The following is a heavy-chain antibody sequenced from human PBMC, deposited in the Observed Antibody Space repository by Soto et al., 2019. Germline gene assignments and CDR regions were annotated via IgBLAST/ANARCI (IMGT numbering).Heavy chain of an antibody. CDR3: ARMGMQHPGDY. CDR2: IIPIFGTT. V-gene: IGHV1-69*12. Sequence: QVQLVQSGAEVKKPGSSVKVSCKASGGTFSNYAISWVRQAPGHGLEWMGGIIPIFGTTNYAQKCQGRVTISAGESTSTAYMELSSVRSEDTAIYSWARMGMQHPGDYWGQRPLVIVSS. J-gene: IGHJ4*02. D-gene: IGHD6-13*01. CDR1: GGTFSNYA.